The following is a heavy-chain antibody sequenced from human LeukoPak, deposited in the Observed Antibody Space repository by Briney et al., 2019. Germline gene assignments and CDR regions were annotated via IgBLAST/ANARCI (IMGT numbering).Heavy chain of an antibody. CDR3: ARDGWFGEPR. Sequence: SETLSLTCTVSGGSISGYYWSWIRQPPGKGLEWIRYIYYTGSTNYNPSLKSRVTILVDTSKNQFSLKLSSVTAADTAVYYCARDGWFGEPRWGQGTLVTVSS. D-gene: IGHD3-10*01. CDR2: IYYTGST. CDR1: GGSISGYY. V-gene: IGHV4-59*01. J-gene: IGHJ1*01.